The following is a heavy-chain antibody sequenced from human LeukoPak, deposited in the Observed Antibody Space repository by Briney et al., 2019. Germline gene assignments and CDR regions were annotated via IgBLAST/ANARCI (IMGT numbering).Heavy chain of an antibody. D-gene: IGHD3-10*01. CDR1: GYTFTGYY. J-gene: IGHJ5*02. V-gene: IGHV1-2*02. CDR3: ARSYYYGSGNWFDP. Sequence: GASVKVSCKASGYTFTGYYMHWVRQAPGQGLEWMGWINPNSGGTNYAQKFQGRVTMTRDTSISTAYMELSRLRSDGTAVYYCARSYYYGSGNWFDPWGQGTLVTVSS. CDR2: INPNSGGT.